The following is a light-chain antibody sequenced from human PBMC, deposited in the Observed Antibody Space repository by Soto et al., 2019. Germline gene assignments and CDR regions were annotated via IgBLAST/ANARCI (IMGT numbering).Light chain of an antibody. Sequence: DIQMTQSPSSLSVSVGDRVTITCQASQDISNSLNWYQQKPGKAPKLLIYDASTLETGVPSRFSGSGSGTDFTFTISSLQPEDIATYYCQQFDHLPMYTFGQGTKLEIK. J-gene: IGKJ2*01. CDR2: DAS. V-gene: IGKV1-33*01. CDR3: QQFDHLPMYT. CDR1: QDISNS.